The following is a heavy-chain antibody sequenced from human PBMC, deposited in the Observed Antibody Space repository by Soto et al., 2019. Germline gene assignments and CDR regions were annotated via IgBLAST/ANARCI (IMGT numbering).Heavy chain of an antibody. J-gene: IGHJ4*02. CDR1: GFTFSSYS. V-gene: IGHV3-21*01. CDR2: ISSSSSYI. Sequence: GGSLRLSCAASGFTFSSYSMNWVRQAPGKGLEWVSSISSSSSYIYYADSVKGRFTISRDNAKNSLYLQMNSLRAEDTAVYYCARAAYGDYVFFDYWGQGTLVTVSS. CDR3: ARAAYGDYVFFDY. D-gene: IGHD4-17*01.